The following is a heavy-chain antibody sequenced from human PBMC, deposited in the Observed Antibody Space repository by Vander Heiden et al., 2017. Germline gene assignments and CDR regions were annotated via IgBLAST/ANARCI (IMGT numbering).Heavy chain of an antibody. J-gene: IGHJ4*02. CDR2: IYSDGSS. CDR1: GFTVSSSY. CDR3: ARIESGVPY. Sequence: VQLVESGGGLIQPGGSMRLSCAASGFTVSSSYMNWVRQAPVKGLEWVPVIYSDGSSYYADSVKGRFTISRDNSKNTLYLHMNSLRVEDTAIYYCARIESGVPYWGQGTLVTVSS. V-gene: IGHV3-53*01. D-gene: IGHD1-1*01.